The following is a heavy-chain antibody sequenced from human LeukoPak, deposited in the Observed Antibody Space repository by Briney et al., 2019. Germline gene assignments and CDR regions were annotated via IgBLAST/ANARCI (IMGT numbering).Heavy chain of an antibody. D-gene: IGHD2-2*01. CDR2: IFYSGSA. CDR1: GGSISISNYY. J-gene: IGHJ3*02. CDR3: ARSYCSSTSCYGYAFDI. Sequence: SETLSLTCTVSGGSISISNYYWGWIRQPPGEGLEWIGSIFYSGSADYTPSLRSRATISVDTSGNQFSLKLSSVTAADTAVYYCARSYCSSTSCYGYAFDIWGQGTMVTVSS. V-gene: IGHV4-39*07.